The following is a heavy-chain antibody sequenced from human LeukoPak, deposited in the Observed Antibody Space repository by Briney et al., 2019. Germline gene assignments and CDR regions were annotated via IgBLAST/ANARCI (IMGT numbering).Heavy chain of an antibody. CDR1: GFTFNSYW. Sequence: GXLRLSCAASGFTFNSYWMSWVRQAPGKGLEWVSGINWNGGSKDYADSVKGRFTISRDNAKNSLYLQMNSLRAEDTALYYCAREYYYDSSGPDYWGQGTLVTVSS. V-gene: IGHV3-20*04. J-gene: IGHJ4*02. CDR3: AREYYYDSSGPDY. CDR2: INWNGGSK. D-gene: IGHD3-22*01.